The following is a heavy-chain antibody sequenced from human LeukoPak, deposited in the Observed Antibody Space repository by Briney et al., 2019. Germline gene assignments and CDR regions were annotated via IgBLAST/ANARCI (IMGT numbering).Heavy chain of an antibody. CDR2: ISAYNGNT. D-gene: IGHD5-12*01. J-gene: IGHJ6*04. V-gene: IGHV1-18*01. CDR3: ARVSGYDSHYYYYGRAV. CDR1: GYTFTSYG. Sequence: ASVKVSCKASGYTFTSYGISWVRQAPGQGLEWMGWISAYNGNTNYAQKLQGRVTMTTDTSTSTAYMELRSLRSDDTAVYYCARVSGYDSHYYYYGRAVGGKGPRVPVSS.